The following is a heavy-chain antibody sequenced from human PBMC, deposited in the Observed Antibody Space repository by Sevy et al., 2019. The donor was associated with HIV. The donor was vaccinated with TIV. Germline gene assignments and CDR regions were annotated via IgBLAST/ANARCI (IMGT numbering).Heavy chain of an antibody. D-gene: IGHD3-22*01. CDR1: GYTLTQFS. Sequence: ASVKVSCKVSGYTLTQFSMHWVRQAPGKGLEWMTTFDPEDGDPEDGKTIYALKFLGRVTMTEATSTDTAYMELSSLRSDATAVYYCATTKDYYDSSGYPFDYWGQGTLVTVSS. CDR2: FDPEDGDPEDGKT. CDR3: ATTKDYYDSSGYPFDY. V-gene: IGHV1-24*01. J-gene: IGHJ4*02.